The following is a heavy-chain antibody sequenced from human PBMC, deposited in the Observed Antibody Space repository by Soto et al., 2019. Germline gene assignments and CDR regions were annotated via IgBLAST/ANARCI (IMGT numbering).Heavy chain of an antibody. CDR1: GGSITSSSYY. CDR3: ASIGYCSSSSCFQYNWFDP. Sequence: SETLSLTCTVSGGSITSSSYYWVYIRQPPGKGLEWIGSICYSGSTYYNPSLKSRVTISVDTSKNQFSLKLSSVTAADTAVYYCASIGYCSSSSCFQYNWFDPWGQGTLVTVSS. J-gene: IGHJ5*02. CDR2: ICYSGST. V-gene: IGHV4-39*01. D-gene: IGHD2-2*01.